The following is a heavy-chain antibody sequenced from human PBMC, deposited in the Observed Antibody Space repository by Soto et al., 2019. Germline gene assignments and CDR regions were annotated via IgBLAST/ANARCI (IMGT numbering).Heavy chain of an antibody. D-gene: IGHD6-13*01. V-gene: IGHV3-23*01. CDR2: ISYGGGTT. CDR1: GFPFSTNA. Sequence: GGSLRLSCAASGFPFSTNAMTWVRQAPGKGLEWVSAISYGGGTTYYADSVKGRFTISRDNSKNTLYLQMSSLIAEDSAVYYCAKIAAAAGLDYWGQGALVTVSS. CDR3: AKIAAAAGLDY. J-gene: IGHJ4*02.